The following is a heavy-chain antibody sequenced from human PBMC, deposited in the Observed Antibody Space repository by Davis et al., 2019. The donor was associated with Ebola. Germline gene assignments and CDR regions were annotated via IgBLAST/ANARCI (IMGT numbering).Heavy chain of an antibody. CDR3: ARDRDVGINTPRYFDY. D-gene: IGHD2-15*01. Sequence: ASVKVSCKASGYTFTSYGISWVRQAPGQGLEWMGWISAYNGNTNYAQKLQGRVTMTTDTSTSTAYMGLRSLRSDDTAVYYCARDRDVGINTPRYFDYWGQGTLVTVSS. CDR2: ISAYNGNT. CDR1: GYTFTSYG. V-gene: IGHV1-18*04. J-gene: IGHJ4*02.